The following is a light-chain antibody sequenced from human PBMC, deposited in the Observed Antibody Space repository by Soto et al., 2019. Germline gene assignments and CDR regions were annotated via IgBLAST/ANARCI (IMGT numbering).Light chain of an antibody. CDR3: QQYYSYPT. CDR2: AAS. Sequence: AIRTTQSPSSFSASTGDRVTITCRASQGISSYLAWYQQKPGKAPKLLIYAASTLQSGVPSRFSGSGSGTDFTLTISCLQSEDFATYYCQQYYSYPTFGPGTKVDIK. J-gene: IGKJ3*01. V-gene: IGKV1-8*01. CDR1: QGISSY.